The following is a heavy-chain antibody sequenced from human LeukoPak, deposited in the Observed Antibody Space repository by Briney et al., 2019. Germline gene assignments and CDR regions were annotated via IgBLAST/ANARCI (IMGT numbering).Heavy chain of an antibody. CDR3: AIVRDYYDSSGYYIDY. J-gene: IGHJ4*02. CDR2: INPNSGGT. Sequence: GASVKVSCKASGYTFTGYYMHWVRQAPGQGLEWMGWINPNSGGTNYAQKFQGRVTMTRDTSISTAYMELSRLRSDDTAVYYCAIVRDYYDSSGYYIDYWGQGTLVTVSS. CDR1: GYTFTGYY. D-gene: IGHD3-22*01. V-gene: IGHV1-2*02.